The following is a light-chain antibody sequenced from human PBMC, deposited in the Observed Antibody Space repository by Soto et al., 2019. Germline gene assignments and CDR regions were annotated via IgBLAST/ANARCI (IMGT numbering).Light chain of an antibody. CDR3: QQSYSTPRIT. Sequence: DIQMTQSPSSLSASVEDRVIITCRASQSISNHLNWYQQKPGKAPKLLIFAASSLQSGVPSRFSGSGSGTDFTLTISSLQPEDFATYYCQQSYSTPRITFGQGTRLEI. J-gene: IGKJ5*01. CDR2: AAS. CDR1: QSISNH. V-gene: IGKV1-39*01.